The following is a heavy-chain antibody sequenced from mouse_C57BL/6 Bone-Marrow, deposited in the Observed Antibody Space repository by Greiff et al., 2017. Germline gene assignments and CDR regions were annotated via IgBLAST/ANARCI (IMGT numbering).Heavy chain of an antibody. CDR1: GYTFTDYY. V-gene: IGHV1-26*01. J-gene: IGHJ2*01. Sequence: VQLKHSGPELVKPGASVKISCKASGYTFTDYYMNWVKQSHGQSLEWIGDINPNNGGTSYNQKFKGKATLTVDKSSSTAYMELRSLTSEDSAVYYCARSVYYGSYLDYWGQGTTLTVSS. CDR3: ARSVYYGSYLDY. D-gene: IGHD1-1*01. CDR2: INPNNGGT.